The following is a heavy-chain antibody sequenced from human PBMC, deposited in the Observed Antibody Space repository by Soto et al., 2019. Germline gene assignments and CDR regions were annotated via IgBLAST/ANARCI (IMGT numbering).Heavy chain of an antibody. V-gene: IGHV1-69*08. D-gene: IGHD3-16*01. CDR2: IIPFLGVT. Sequence: QVQLVQSGAEVKKPGSSVKVSCKSSGGTYSPYTINWVRQAPGQGLEWMGRIIPFLGVTNYGLKFQARVTITADKATNTAYMELRGLRFEDTAVYYCARDWESSVSTGSFGGLWGRGTLVTVSS. CDR3: ARDWESSVSTGSFGGL. CDR1: GGTYSPYT. J-gene: IGHJ4*02.